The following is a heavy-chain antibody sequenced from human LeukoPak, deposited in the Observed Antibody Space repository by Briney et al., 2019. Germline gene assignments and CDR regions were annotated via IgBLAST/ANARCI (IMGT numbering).Heavy chain of an antibody. CDR2: INHSGST. Sequence: PSETLSLTCAVYGGSFSGYYWSWIRQPPGKGLEWIGEINHSGSTNYNPSLKSRVTISVDTSKNQFSLKLSSVTAADTAVYYCARRRSGKGHSDYWGQGTLVTVSS. CDR3: ARRRSGKGHSDY. CDR1: GGSFSGYY. V-gene: IGHV4-34*01. D-gene: IGHD3-10*01. J-gene: IGHJ4*02.